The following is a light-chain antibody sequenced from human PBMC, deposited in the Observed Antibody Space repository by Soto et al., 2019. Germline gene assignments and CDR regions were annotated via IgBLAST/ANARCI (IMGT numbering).Light chain of an antibody. V-gene: IGKV1-5*01. CDR3: QQYNSYEDN. CDR2: DAS. Sequence: DIQMTQSPSTLSASVGDRVTITCRASQSIRSWLAWYQQKPGKAPKLLIYDASSLESGVPSRFSGSGSGTEFTLPISSLQPDDFAPYYFQQYNSYEDNFGQGTKREIK. J-gene: IGKJ2*01. CDR1: QSIRSW.